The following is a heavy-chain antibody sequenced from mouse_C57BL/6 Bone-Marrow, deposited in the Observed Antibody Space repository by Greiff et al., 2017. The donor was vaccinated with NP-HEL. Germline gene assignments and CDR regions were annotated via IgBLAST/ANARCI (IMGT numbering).Heavy chain of an antibody. CDR3: ARIALFYYGSSYWYFDV. Sequence: QVTLKESGPGILQPSQTLSLTCSFSGFSLSTFGMGVGWIRQPSGNGLEWLAHIWWDDDKYYNPALKSRLTISKDTSKNQVFLKIANVDTADTATYYCARIALFYYGSSYWYFDVWGTGTTVTVSS. CDR1: GFSLSTFGMG. D-gene: IGHD1-1*01. V-gene: IGHV8-8*01. J-gene: IGHJ1*03. CDR2: IWWDDDK.